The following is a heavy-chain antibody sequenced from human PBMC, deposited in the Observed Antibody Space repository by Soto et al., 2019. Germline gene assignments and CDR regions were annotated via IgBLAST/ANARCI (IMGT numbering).Heavy chain of an antibody. CDR1: GFAFSSQA. V-gene: IGHV3-23*01. D-gene: IGHD3-10*01. J-gene: IGHJ6*02. CDR2: LSGGGSTL. Sequence: DEQLLESGGGLVQPGGSLRLSCAATGFAFSSQAMSWVRQVPGKGLGWVSGLSGGGSTLYYADSVKARFTIHRDNSMKTLYLQMNSLRAADTAVYYCAKVLIWFGQRFGLDVWGQGTTVTVSS. CDR3: AKVLIWFGQRFGLDV.